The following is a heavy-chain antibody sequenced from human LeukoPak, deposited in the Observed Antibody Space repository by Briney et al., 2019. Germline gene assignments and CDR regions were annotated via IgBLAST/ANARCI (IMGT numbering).Heavy chain of an antibody. CDR3: AELGITMIGGV. Sequence: GGSLRLSCAASGFTFDDYAMHWVRQAPGKGLEWVSGISWNSGSIGYADSVQGRFTISRDNAKNSLYLQMNSLRAEDTALYYCAELGITMIGGVWGKGTTVTISS. J-gene: IGHJ6*04. CDR1: GFTFDDYA. CDR2: ISWNSGSI. V-gene: IGHV3-9*01. D-gene: IGHD3-10*02.